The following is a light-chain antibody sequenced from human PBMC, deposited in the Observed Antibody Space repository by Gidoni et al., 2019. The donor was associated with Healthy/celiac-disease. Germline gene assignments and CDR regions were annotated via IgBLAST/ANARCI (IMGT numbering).Light chain of an antibody. V-gene: IGKV1-5*03. CDR2: KAS. CDR3: QQYNSYSWT. CDR1: QSISDW. Sequence: DIQMTQSPSTLSASVGDRVTITCRASQSISDWLAWYQQKPGKAPNLLIYKASSLETGVPSRFGGSGSGTDFTLTISSLQPDDFATYCCQQYNSYSWTFGQGTKVEIK. J-gene: IGKJ1*01.